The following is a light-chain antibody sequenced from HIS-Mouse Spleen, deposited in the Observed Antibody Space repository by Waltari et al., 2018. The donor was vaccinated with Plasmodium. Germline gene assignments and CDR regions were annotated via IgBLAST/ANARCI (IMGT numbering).Light chain of an antibody. CDR2: GAS. J-gene: IGKJ2*01. CDR3: QQYGSSPYT. V-gene: IGKV3-20*01. Sequence: EIVLTQSPGTLSLSPGARATLSCRASQRVSISYLAWYQQKPGQAPRLLIYGASSRATGIPDRFSGSGSGTDFTLTISRLEPEDFAVYYCQQYGSSPYTFGQGTKLEIK. CDR1: QRVSISY.